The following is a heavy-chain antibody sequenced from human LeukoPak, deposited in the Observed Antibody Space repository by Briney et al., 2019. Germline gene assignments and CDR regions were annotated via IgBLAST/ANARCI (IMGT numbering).Heavy chain of an antibody. D-gene: IGHD3-9*01. Sequence: ASVKVSCKASGYTFATYSMHWVRQTPGQGLEWMGIINPSGGSTTYAQRFQGRVTMTRDTSTNTVYMELSSLRSEDTAMYYCARGLGDYNTDWFPVSGYWGQGTPVTVSS. CDR1: GYTFATYS. J-gene: IGHJ4*02. V-gene: IGHV1-46*01. CDR2: INPSGGST. CDR3: ARGLGDYNTDWFPVSGY.